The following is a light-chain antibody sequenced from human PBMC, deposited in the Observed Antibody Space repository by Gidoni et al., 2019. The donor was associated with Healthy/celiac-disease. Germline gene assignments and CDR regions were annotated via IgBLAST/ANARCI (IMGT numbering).Light chain of an antibody. Sequence: SALTQPPSSSGSPAQSVTISSTGTRSDVGGYNYVSWYQQHPGKAPKLMIYEVSKRPSGVPDRFSGSKSGNTDSLTVSGIQAEDEDDYYCSSYAGRNNLVFGGGTKLTVL. CDR2: EVS. V-gene: IGLV2-8*01. CDR3: SSYAGRNNLV. J-gene: IGLJ2*01. CDR1: RSDVGGYNY.